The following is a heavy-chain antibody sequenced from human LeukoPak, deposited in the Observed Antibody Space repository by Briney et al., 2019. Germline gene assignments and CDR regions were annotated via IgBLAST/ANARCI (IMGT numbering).Heavy chain of an antibody. V-gene: IGHV3-48*02. Sequence: PGGSLRLSCAASGFTFSTYGMNSVRQAPAQGLEWVSYISSSSGNIYYADSVKGRFTISRDNAKNSLYLQMNSLRDEDTAVYYCASHGSGSYPFDYWGQGTLVTVSS. CDR2: ISSSSGNI. J-gene: IGHJ4*02. CDR3: ASHGSGSYPFDY. CDR1: GFTFSTYG. D-gene: IGHD3-10*01.